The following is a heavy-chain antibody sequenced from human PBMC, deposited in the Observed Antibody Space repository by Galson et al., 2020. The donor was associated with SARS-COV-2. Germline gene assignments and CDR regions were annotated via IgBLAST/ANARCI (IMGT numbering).Heavy chain of an antibody. CDR3: ARAYGDSYNWFDP. J-gene: IGHJ5*02. Sequence: ASVKVSCKASGYTFTGYHMHWVRQAPGQGLEWMGWINPNSGGTNYAQKFQGRVTMTRDTSISTAYMELSRLRSDDTAVYYCARAYGDSYNWFDPWGQGTLVTVSS. CDR2: INPNSGGT. V-gene: IGHV1-2*02. D-gene: IGHD4-17*01. CDR1: GYTFTGYH.